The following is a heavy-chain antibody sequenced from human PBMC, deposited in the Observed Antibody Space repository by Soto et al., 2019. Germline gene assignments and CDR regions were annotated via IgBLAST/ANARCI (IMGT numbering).Heavy chain of an antibody. Sequence: QVQLQESGPGLVKPSGTLSLTCAVSGGSISSSNWWSWVRQPPGKGREWIGEIYHSGSTNYNPSLKSRVTISVDKSKNQFSLKLSSVTAADTAVYYCARDRMDGYCSGGSCSRWFDPWGQGTLVTVSS. V-gene: IGHV4-4*02. D-gene: IGHD2-15*01. CDR2: IYHSGST. CDR3: ARDRMDGYCSGGSCSRWFDP. J-gene: IGHJ5*02. CDR1: GGSISSSNW.